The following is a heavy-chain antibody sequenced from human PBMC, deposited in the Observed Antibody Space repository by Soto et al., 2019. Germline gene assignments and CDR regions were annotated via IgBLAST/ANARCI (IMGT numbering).Heavy chain of an antibody. J-gene: IGHJ4*02. V-gene: IGHV3-53*01. CDR2: IYTGGTT. D-gene: IGHD6-6*01. Sequence: EVQLVDSGGGLIQPGGSLRLSCAASGFIVSRNYMNWVRQAPGKGLEWVSVIYTGGTTYYADSVMGRFTISRDTSKNTLYLQMSSLRAEDTAVYYCTGAGETWSSSSHEVGDYWGQGTLVTVSS. CDR3: TGAGETWSSSSHEVGDY. CDR1: GFIVSRNY.